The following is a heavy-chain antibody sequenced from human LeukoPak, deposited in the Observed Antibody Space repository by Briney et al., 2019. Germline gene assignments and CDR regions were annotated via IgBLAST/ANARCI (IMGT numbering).Heavy chain of an antibody. J-gene: IGHJ4*02. CDR2: IYTSGST. CDR1: GGSISSYY. D-gene: IGHD3-22*01. V-gene: IGHV4-4*08. Sequence: SETLSLTCTVSGGSISSYYWSWIRQPPGKGLEWIGRIYTSGSTNYNPSLKSRVTISVDTSKNQFSLKLSSVTAADTAVYYCARFVYKYYYDSSGPYGDYWGQGTLVTVSS. CDR3: ARFVYKYYYDSSGPYGDY.